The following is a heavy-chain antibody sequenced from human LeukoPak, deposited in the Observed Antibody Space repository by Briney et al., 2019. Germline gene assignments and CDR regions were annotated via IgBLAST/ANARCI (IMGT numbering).Heavy chain of an antibody. Sequence: SVKVSCKASGGTFSSYAISWVRQAPGQGLEWMGGIIPIFGTANYAQKFQGRVTITADKSTSTAYMELSSLRSEDTAVYYCARAGGYSYGDDYWGQGTLVTVSS. CDR1: GGTFSSYA. CDR2: IIPIFGTA. D-gene: IGHD5-18*01. J-gene: IGHJ4*02. V-gene: IGHV1-69*06. CDR3: ARAGGYSYGDDY.